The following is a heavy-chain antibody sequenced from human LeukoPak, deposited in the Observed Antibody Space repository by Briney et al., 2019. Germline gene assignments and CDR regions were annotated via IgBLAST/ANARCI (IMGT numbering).Heavy chain of an antibody. CDR1: GGSISTYY. D-gene: IGHD4-17*01. CDR3: ARSDLYGDYPPGNY. CDR2: IYYSGRT. J-gene: IGHJ4*02. V-gene: IGHV4-59*01. Sequence: SETLSLTCAVSGGSISTYYWNWIRQPPGKGLEWIGYIYYSGRTNYNPSLKSRVSISIDTSKNQFSLKLSSVTAADTAFYYCARSDLYGDYPPGNYWGQGTLVAVSS.